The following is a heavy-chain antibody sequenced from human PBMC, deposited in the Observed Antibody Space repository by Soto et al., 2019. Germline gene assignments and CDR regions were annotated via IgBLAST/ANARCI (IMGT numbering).Heavy chain of an antibody. D-gene: IGHD2-2*01. CDR2: ISAYNGNR. J-gene: IGHJ4*02. Sequence: GASVKASCKASGYTFTNYGINWVRQAPGQGLEWMGWISAYNGNRNYAQKVQGRVTMTTDTSTSTAYMELRSLRSDDTAVYYCARDTDCSSNSCYDYWGQGTLVTVSS. CDR3: ARDTDCSSNSCYDY. V-gene: IGHV1-18*01. CDR1: GYTFTNYG.